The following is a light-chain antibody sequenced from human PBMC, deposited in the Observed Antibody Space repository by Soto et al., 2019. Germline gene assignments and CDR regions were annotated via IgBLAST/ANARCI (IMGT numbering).Light chain of an antibody. J-gene: IGKJ1*01. Sequence: IVLTQSPATLSLSPGERATLSCRASQSVSSYLAWYQQKPGQAPRLLIYDASNRATGIPARFSGSGSGTDFTLTISSLEPEDFAVYYCQQSGTFGQGTKVDIK. CDR2: DAS. CDR3: QQSGT. V-gene: IGKV3-11*01. CDR1: QSVSSY.